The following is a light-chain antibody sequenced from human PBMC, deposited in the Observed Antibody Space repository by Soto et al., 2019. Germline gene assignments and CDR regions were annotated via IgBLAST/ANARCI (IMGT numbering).Light chain of an antibody. CDR1: SSDVGSYNL. CDR2: EVS. Sequence: QSVLTQPASVSGSPGQSITISCTGTSSDVGSYNLVSWYQQHPGKAPKLMIYEVSKRPSGVSNRFSGSKSGNTASLTISGLQAEDEADYYCCSYASSSTFWVFGGGTKLTVL. V-gene: IGLV2-23*02. J-gene: IGLJ3*02. CDR3: CSYASSSTFWV.